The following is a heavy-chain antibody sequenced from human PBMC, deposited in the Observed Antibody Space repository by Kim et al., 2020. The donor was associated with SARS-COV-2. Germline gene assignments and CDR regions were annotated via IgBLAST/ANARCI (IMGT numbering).Heavy chain of an antibody. J-gene: IGHJ4*02. D-gene: IGHD3-22*01. CDR3: ASDIGRLDYYDSSGYLDFDY. V-gene: IGHV1-18*01. CDR2: ISAYNGNT. Sequence: ASVKVSCKASGYTFTSDGISWVRQAPGQGLEWMGWISAYNGNTNYAQKLQGRVTMTTDTSTSTAYMELRSLRSDDTAVYYCASDIGRLDYYDSSGYLDFDYWGQGTLVTVSS. CDR1: GYTFTSDG.